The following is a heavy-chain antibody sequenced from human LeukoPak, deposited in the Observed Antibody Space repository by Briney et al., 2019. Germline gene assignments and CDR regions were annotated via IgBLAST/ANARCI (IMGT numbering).Heavy chain of an antibody. V-gene: IGHV3-21*01. CDR3: ARGLPESDIVVVPAAEDV. D-gene: IGHD2-2*01. CDR1: GFTFSSYS. CDR2: ISSSSSYI. Sequence: GGSLRLSCAASGFTFSSYSMNWVRQAPGKGLEWVSSISSSSSYIYYADSVKGRFTISRDNAKNSLYLQMNSLRAEDTAAYYCARGLPESDIVVVPAAEDVWGQGTTVTVSS. J-gene: IGHJ6*02.